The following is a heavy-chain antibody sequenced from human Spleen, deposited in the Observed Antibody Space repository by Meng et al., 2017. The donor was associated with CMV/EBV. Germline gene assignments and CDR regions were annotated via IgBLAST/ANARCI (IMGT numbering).Heavy chain of an antibody. CDR1: GFTFSSFG. J-gene: IGHJ5*02. V-gene: IGHV3-30*02. Sequence: GESLKISCAASGFTFSSFGMHWVRQAPGKGLEWLAFIRYDASNEYYADSVKGRFTISRDNSKNTLYLQMNSLRAEDTAVYYCAKGQYQLLSRFDPWGQGTLVTVSS. CDR3: AKGQYQLLSRFDP. D-gene: IGHD2-2*01. CDR2: IRYDASNE.